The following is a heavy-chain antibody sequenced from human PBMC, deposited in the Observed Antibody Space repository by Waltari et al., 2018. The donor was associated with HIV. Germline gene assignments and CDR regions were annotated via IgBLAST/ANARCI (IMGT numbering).Heavy chain of an antibody. Sequence: EVQLVQSGGDLVQPGGSLKVSCAASGFSFGGSDIPGVRQASGKGLEWIGRIRTKADRFATAYVASVKGRFIMSRDDSESKSYLQMSSLKIEDTAVYYCHRRGKLFRGVVDLDVWGQGTTVIVSS. CDR1: GFSFGGSD. J-gene: IGHJ6*02. CDR2: IRTKADRFAT. D-gene: IGHD3-10*01. V-gene: IGHV3-73*01. CDR3: HRRGKLFRGVVDLDV.